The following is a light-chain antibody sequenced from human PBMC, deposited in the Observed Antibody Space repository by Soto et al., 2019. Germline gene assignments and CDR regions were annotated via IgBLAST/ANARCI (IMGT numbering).Light chain of an antibody. CDR3: HHDYSTPLP. Sequence: DIVMTQSPDSLAVSLGERATINCKSSQSVLYSSNNKNYLAWYQQKPGQPPKLVIYWASTPESGVPGRFSGRVSDTDFPPTTCRRQTEYVAVYYCHHDYSTPLPFVGRTKAE. CDR1: QSVLYSSNNKNY. CDR2: WAS. V-gene: IGKV4-1*01. J-gene: IGKJ4*01.